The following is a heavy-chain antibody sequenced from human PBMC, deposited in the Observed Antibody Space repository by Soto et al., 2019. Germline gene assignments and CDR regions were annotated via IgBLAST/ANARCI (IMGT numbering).Heavy chain of an antibody. D-gene: IGHD4-17*01. J-gene: IGHJ4*02. Sequence: GGALRLSFAAPGFTVDDYSLHWGRQAPGEGLEWVSGISWNSETIDYADSVKGRFTISRDNAKSSLFLQMNSLRPDDTALYYCAKDMKWGGMTTIHYFDSWGQGTLVTVSS. CDR1: GFTVDDYS. V-gene: IGHV3-9*01. CDR2: ISWNSETI. CDR3: AKDMKWGGMTTIHYFDS.